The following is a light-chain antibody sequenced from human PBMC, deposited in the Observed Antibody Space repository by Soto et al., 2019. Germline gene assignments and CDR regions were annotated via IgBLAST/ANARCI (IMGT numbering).Light chain of an antibody. J-gene: IGKJ1*01. Sequence: EIVLTQSPGTLSLSPGERATLSCRASQSVSSSYLAWYQQKPGQAPRLLIYGASSRATGIPDRFSGSGSGTDLNLTISRLEPEAFAVYYCQQYGSSRKWTFGQGTKVEIK. CDR2: GAS. CDR1: QSVSSSY. CDR3: QQYGSSRKWT. V-gene: IGKV3-20*01.